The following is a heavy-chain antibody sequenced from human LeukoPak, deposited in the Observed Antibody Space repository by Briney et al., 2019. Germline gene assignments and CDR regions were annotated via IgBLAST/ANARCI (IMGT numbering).Heavy chain of an antibody. CDR1: GGSFSGYY. V-gene: IGHV4-34*01. J-gene: IGHJ1*01. CDR2: INHSGST. D-gene: IGHD3-22*01. CDR3: ARAGVYYYDSSGYYQFQH. Sequence: SETLSLTCAVYGGSFSGYYWSWIRQPPGKGLEWIGEINHSGSTNYNPSLKSRVTISVDTSENQFSLKLSSVTAADTAVYYCARAGVYYYDSSGYYQFQHWGQGTLVTVSS.